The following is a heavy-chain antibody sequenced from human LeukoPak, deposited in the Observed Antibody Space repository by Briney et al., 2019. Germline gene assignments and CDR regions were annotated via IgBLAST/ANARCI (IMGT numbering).Heavy chain of an antibody. Sequence: PGGSLRLSCAASGFTFSSYWMHWVRQAPGKELVWVSRINSDGSSTSYADSVKGQFTISRDNAKNTLYLQMNSLRAEDTAVYYCARAGEQWLASAEYFQHWGQGTLVTVSS. CDR3: ARAGEQWLASAEYFQH. D-gene: IGHD6-19*01. CDR1: GFTFSSYW. V-gene: IGHV3-74*01. CDR2: INSDGSST. J-gene: IGHJ1*01.